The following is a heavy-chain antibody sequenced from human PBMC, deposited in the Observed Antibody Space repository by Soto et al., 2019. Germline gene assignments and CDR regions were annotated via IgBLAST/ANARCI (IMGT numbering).Heavy chain of an antibody. J-gene: IGHJ4*02. CDR2: ISAYNGNT. V-gene: IGHV1-18*01. Sequence: QVPLVQSGAEVKKPGASVKVSCKASGYTFTSYGITWVRQAPGQGLEWMGWISAYNGNTNYAQKLQGRVTMTTDTYTSTAYMELRSLRSDDTAVYYCARSKSLDCSSTSCYTGKLFGGFSGSYYVDYWGQGTLVAVSS. D-gene: IGHD2-2*02. CDR3: ARSKSLDCSSTSCYTGKLFGGFSGSYYVDY. CDR1: GYTFTSYG.